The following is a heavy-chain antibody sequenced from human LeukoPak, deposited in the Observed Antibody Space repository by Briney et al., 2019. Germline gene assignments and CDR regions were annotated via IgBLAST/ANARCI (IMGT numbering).Heavy chain of an antibody. Sequence: GSLRLSCAASGFTFSNYAMTWVRQPPGKGLEWIGSIYHSGSTYYNPSLKSRVTISVDTSKNQFSLKLSSVTAADTAVYYCARRPHCSSTSCYTRWFDPWGQGTPVTVSS. J-gene: IGHJ5*02. D-gene: IGHD2-2*02. CDR1: GFTFSNYA. CDR3: ARRPHCSSTSCYTRWFDP. V-gene: IGHV4-38-2*01. CDR2: IYHSGST.